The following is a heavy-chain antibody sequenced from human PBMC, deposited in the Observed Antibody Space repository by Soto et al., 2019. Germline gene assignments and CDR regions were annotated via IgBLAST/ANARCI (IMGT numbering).Heavy chain of an antibody. CDR1: GGSIISGVYY. J-gene: IGHJ3*02. CDR3: ARDSAFDI. Sequence: TLSLTCTVSGGSIISGVYYWSWIRQHPGKGLEWIGYIYYSGSTYYNPSLKSRVTISVDTSKNQFSLKLSSVTAADTAVYYCARDSAFDIWGQGTMVPVS. V-gene: IGHV4-31*03. CDR2: IYYSGST.